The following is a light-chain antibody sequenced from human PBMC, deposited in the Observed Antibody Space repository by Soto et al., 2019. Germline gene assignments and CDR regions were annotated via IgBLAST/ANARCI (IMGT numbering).Light chain of an antibody. V-gene: IGLV1-44*01. CDR3: AAWDDRLKGVV. CDR2: NNN. J-gene: IGLJ2*01. Sequence: QSVLTQPPSASGTPGQRVTISCSGSSSNTGINSVNWYQHLPGTAPKLLIFNNNRRPSGVLDRFSGSKSGTSASLAISGLQSEDEAHYYCAAWDDRLKGVVFGGGTKLTVL. CDR1: SSNTGINS.